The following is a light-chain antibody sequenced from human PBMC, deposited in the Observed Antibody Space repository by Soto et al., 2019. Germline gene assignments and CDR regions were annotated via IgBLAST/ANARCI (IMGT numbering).Light chain of an antibody. CDR1: QSVSSSY. J-gene: IGKJ1*01. CDR3: QQYHNWPA. Sequence: EIVLTQSPGTLSLSPGERATLSCRASQSVSSSYLAWYQQKPGQAPRLLIYGASSRATGIPDRLSGSGSGTDFTLTISSLKSEDFAVYYCQQYHNWPAFGHGTKVDIK. CDR2: GAS. V-gene: IGKV3-20*01.